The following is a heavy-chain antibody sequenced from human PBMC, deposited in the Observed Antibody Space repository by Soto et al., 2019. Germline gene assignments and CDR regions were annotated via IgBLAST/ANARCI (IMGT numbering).Heavy chain of an antibody. D-gene: IGHD1-7*01. Sequence: QVQLVQSGAEVKKPGASVKVSCKASGYTFTSYGISWVRQAPGQGLEWMGWISAYNGNTNYAQKLQGRGTMTTDTSTSTAYMELRSLRSDDTAVYYCATLASSLELHEQYYFDYWGQGTLVTVSS. J-gene: IGHJ4*02. V-gene: IGHV1-18*04. CDR2: ISAYNGNT. CDR1: GYTFTSYG. CDR3: ATLASSLELHEQYYFDY.